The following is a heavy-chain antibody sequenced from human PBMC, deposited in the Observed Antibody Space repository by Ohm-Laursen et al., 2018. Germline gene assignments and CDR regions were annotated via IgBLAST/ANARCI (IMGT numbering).Heavy chain of an antibody. CDR3: VRAPSLWFGELSRYYYYGMDV. CDR1: GGSISSYY. CDR2: IYYSGST. J-gene: IGHJ6*02. Sequence: GTLSLTCTVSGGSISSYYWSWIRQPPGKGLEWIGYIYYSGSTNYNPSLKSRVTISVDTSKNQFSLKLSSVTAADTAVYYCVRAPSLWFGELSRYYYYGMDVWGQGTTVTVSS. D-gene: IGHD3-10*01. V-gene: IGHV4-59*01.